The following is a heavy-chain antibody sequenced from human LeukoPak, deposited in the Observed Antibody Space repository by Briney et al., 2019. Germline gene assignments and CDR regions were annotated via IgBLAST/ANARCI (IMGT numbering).Heavy chain of an antibody. D-gene: IGHD3-22*01. CDR2: INSGGSST. Sequence: TGGSLRLSCAASGFTFSSYWMHWVRQAPGKGLVWVSRINSGGSSTSYADSVKGRFTISRDNAKNTLYLQMNSLRAEDTAVYYCARDGRPYYYDSSGYYTGYNWFDPWGQGTLVTVSS. J-gene: IGHJ5*02. CDR3: ARDGRPYYYDSSGYYTGYNWFDP. CDR1: GFTFSSYW. V-gene: IGHV3-74*01.